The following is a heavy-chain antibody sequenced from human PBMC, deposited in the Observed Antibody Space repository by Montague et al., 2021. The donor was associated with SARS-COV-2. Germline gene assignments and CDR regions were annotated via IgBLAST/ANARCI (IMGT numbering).Heavy chain of an antibody. D-gene: IGHD2-21*02. CDR3: ARGSPRGLCWGLLD. CDR2: IYSGGST. J-gene: IGHJ4*02. Sequence: SLRLSCAASGFTVSSYYMSWVRQALGKGLEWVSVIYSGGSTYYSDSVKGRVTISRDNFTNTLYLQMNSLRAADTAVYYCARGSPRGLCWGLLDWGQGTLVTVSS. CDR1: GFTVSSYY. V-gene: IGHV3-53*01.